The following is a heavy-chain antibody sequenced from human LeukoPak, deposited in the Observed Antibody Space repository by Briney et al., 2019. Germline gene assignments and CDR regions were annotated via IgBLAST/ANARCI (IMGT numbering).Heavy chain of an antibody. D-gene: IGHD6-19*01. CDR1: GGSITSYY. V-gene: IGHV4-59*08. CDR3: ARRSSSLFYFDY. Sequence: PSETLSLTCTVSGGSITSYYWSWVRQPPGKGQEWIGHIFYSGSTKSNPSLKSRVTISVDTSKNQYSLKLSSVTAADTAVYYCARRSSSLFYFDYWGQGTLVTVSS. CDR2: IFYSGST. J-gene: IGHJ4*02.